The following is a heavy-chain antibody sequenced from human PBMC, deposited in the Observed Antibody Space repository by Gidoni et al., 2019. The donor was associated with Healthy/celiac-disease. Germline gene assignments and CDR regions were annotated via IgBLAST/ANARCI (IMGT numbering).Heavy chain of an antibody. D-gene: IGHD3-16*01. CDR1: GFTFSSYA. Sequence: EVQLVESGGGLVQPGGSLRLSCADSGFTFSSYAMSWVRQAPGKGLEGVSAISGSGGSTYYADSVKGRFTSSRDNSKNTLYLQMNSLRAEDTAVYYCATLGDGYPTGAFDIWGQGTMVTVSS. J-gene: IGHJ3*02. CDR2: ISGSGGST. CDR3: ATLGDGYPTGAFDI. V-gene: IGHV3-23*04.